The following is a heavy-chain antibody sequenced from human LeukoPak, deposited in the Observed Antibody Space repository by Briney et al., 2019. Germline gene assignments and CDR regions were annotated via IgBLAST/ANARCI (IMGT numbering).Heavy chain of an antibody. CDR2: IYYSGST. J-gene: IGHJ6*03. Sequence: PSETLSLTCSVSGGSISSSSHSWGWIRQSPGKGLEWIGSIYYSGSTFYNPSLKSRVTISVDTSKNQFSLKLSSVTAADTAVYYCARGNAGTMVREKYYYYYYMDVWGKGTTVTISS. CDR1: GGSISSSSHS. D-gene: IGHD3-10*01. V-gene: IGHV4-39*01. CDR3: ARGNAGTMVREKYYYYYYMDV.